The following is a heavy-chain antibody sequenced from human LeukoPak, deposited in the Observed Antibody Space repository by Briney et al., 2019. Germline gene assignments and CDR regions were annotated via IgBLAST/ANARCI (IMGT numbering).Heavy chain of an antibody. J-gene: IGHJ4*02. CDR2: ISGSGGST. CDR3: ARVYLERLTAGYFDH. Sequence: GGSLRLSCAASGFTFSSYAMSWVRQAPGKGLEWVSAISGSGGSTYYADSVKGRFTISRDNSKNTLYLQMDSLRDDDSAAYFCARVYLERLTAGYFDHWGQGTQVTVSP. V-gene: IGHV3-23*01. CDR1: GFTFSSYA. D-gene: IGHD2-8*01.